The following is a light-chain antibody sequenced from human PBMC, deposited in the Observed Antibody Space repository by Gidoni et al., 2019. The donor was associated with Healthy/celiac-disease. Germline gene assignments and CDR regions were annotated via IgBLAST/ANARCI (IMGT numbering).Light chain of an antibody. CDR1: QDISNY. J-gene: IGKJ5*01. CDR3: QQYDVLPPIT. CDR2: DAS. V-gene: IGKV1-33*01. Sequence: DIQMTQSPSSLSASVGDRVTITCQASQDISNYLNWYQQKPGKAPKLLIYDASNLETGVPSRFSGSGSGTDFTFTITSLQPGDIATYYCQQYDVLPPITFGQGTRLEIK.